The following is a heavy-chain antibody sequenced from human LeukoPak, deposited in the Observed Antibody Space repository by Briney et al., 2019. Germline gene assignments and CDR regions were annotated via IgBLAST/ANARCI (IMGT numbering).Heavy chain of an antibody. CDR2: ISSSSSYI. J-gene: IGHJ4*02. Sequence: GGSLRLSCAASGFTFSSYGMHWVRQAPGKGLEWVSSISSSSSYIYYADSVKGRFTISRDNAKNSLYLQMNSLRAEDTAVYYCAREGHLGGSPRAYFDYWGQGTLVTVSS. V-gene: IGHV3-21*01. D-gene: IGHD1-26*01. CDR1: GFTFSSYG. CDR3: AREGHLGGSPRAYFDY.